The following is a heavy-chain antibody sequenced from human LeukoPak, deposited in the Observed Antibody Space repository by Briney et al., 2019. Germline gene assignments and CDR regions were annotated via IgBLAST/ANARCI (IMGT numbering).Heavy chain of an antibody. Sequence: PGGSLRLSCAASGITFSSYAMSWVRQAPGKGLEWVSGISGSGGSTYYADSVKGRFTIPRDNSNNPLYLQMNSLRAADTAVYYCAKWGIVVVPAASVWGQGTTVTVSS. CDR1: GITFSSYA. J-gene: IGHJ6*02. D-gene: IGHD2-2*01. CDR2: ISGSGGST. V-gene: IGHV3-23*01. CDR3: AKWGIVVVPAASV.